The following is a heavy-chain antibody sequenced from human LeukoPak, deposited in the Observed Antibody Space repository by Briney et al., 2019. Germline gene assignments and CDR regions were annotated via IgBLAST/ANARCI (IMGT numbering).Heavy chain of an antibody. CDR1: GGSFSGYY. CDR3: ARARYSGSYPAYDAFDI. CDR2: INHSGST. J-gene: IGHJ3*02. D-gene: IGHD1-26*01. V-gene: IGHV4-34*01. Sequence: PSETLSLTCAVYGGSFSGYYWSWIRQPPGKGLEWIGEINHSGSTNYNPSLKSRVTISVDTSKNQFSLKLSSVTAADTAVYYCARARYSGSYPAYDAFDIWGQGTMVTVSS.